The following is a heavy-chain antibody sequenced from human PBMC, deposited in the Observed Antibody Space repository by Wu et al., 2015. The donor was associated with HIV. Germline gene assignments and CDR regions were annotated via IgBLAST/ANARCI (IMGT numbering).Heavy chain of an antibody. CDR2: IIPIFGTA. D-gene: IGHD2-15*01. CDR3: ARASLGYCSGGSCLDTFDY. V-gene: IGHV1-69*05. J-gene: IGHJ4*02. Sequence: QVQLVQSGAEVKKPGSSVKVSCKASGGTFSSYAISWVRQAPGQGLEWMGGIIPIFGTANYAQKFQGRVTITTDESTSTAYMELSSLRSEDTAVYYCARASLGYCSGGSCLDTFDYWGQGTLVTVSS. CDR1: GGTFSSYA.